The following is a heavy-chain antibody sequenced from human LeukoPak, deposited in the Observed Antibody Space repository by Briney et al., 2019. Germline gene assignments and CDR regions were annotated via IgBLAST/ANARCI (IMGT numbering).Heavy chain of an antibody. J-gene: IGHJ4*02. CDR3: ARDSIGIAAAGD. Sequence: SETLSLTCTVSGGSISSYYWSWIRQPPGKGLEWIGYIYYSGSTNYNPSLKSRVTISVDTSKNQFSLKLSSVTAADTAVYYRARDSIGIAAAGDWGQGTLVTVSS. CDR1: GGSISSYY. V-gene: IGHV4-59*01. CDR2: IYYSGST. D-gene: IGHD6-13*01.